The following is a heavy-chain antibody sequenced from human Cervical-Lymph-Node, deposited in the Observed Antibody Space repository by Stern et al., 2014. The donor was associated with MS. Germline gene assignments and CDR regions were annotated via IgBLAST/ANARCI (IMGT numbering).Heavy chain of an antibody. Sequence: QVQLMQSGAEVKKPGSSVKVSCKASGGTFSSYAISWVRQAPGQGLEWMGGIIPIFGTANYAQKFQGRVTITADKSTSTAYMELSSLRSEDTAVYYCARTIDWLGYYYYGMDVWGQGTTVTVSS. J-gene: IGHJ6*02. D-gene: IGHD3-9*01. CDR2: IIPIFGTA. CDR1: GGTFSSYA. CDR3: ARTIDWLGYYYYGMDV. V-gene: IGHV1-69*06.